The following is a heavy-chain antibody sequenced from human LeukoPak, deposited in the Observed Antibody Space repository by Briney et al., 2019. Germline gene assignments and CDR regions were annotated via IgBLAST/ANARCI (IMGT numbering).Heavy chain of an antibody. CDR3: TRSSGLDFDY. J-gene: IGHJ4*02. D-gene: IGHD3-16*01. V-gene: IGHV3-49*04. CDR1: GFNFGAYA. CDR2: IRRKAYGGTT. Sequence: GGSLRLSCSASGFNFGAYAVSGVRQAPGKGLEWVGFIRRKAYGGTTDYAASVKGRFTISRDDSKGVAYLQMHSLTTEDTAVYYCTRSSGLDFDYWGLGTLVTVSS.